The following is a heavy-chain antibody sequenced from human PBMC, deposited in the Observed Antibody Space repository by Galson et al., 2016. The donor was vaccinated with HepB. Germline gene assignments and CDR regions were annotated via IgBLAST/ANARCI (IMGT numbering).Heavy chain of an antibody. V-gene: IGHV3-48*03. D-gene: IGHD3-9*01. Sequence: SLRLSCAASGFTFSRYEMSWVRQAPGKGLEWVSYISRSGTTIYYADSVKGRFTISRNNAKNSLYLQMNSLRAEDTAVYYCAREPVRLDDRLTGPPKNPDYWGQGTLVTVSS. CDR3: AREPVRLDDRLTGPPKNPDY. CDR1: GFTFSRYE. CDR2: ISRSGTTI. J-gene: IGHJ4*02.